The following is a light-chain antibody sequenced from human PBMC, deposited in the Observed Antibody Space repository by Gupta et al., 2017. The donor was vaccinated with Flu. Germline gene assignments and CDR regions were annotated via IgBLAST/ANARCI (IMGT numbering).Light chain of an antibody. V-gene: IGKV3-15*01. Sequence: DIVMTQSPAPLSVSPGQTVTLSCRGSQNVGSNLAWYQQNPGQAPRLLIYGASTRATGIAARFSGSGSGREFTLTISSLRSDDFAVYDCQQYDNWPRALSFGEGTKVEIK. CDR2: GAS. CDR3: QQYDNWPRALS. J-gene: IGKJ4*01. CDR1: QNVGSN.